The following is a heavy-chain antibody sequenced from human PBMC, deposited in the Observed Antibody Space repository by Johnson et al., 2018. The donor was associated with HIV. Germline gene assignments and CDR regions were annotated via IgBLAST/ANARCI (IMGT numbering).Heavy chain of an antibody. CDR2: IYSGGST. CDR1: GFTVSSNY. CDR3: ARGAPWSGSDAFDI. J-gene: IGHJ3*02. D-gene: IGHD3-3*01. Sequence: VQLVESGGGLVQPGGSLRLSCVVSGFTVSSNYMSWVRQAPGKGLEWVSVIYSGGSTSYADSVKGRFTISRDNAKNSLYLQMNSLRAEDTALYYCARGAPWSGSDAFDIWGQGTMVTISS. V-gene: IGHV3-66*01.